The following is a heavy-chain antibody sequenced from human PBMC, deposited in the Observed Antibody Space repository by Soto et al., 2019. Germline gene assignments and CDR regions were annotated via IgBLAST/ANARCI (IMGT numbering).Heavy chain of an antibody. Sequence: SETLSLTCAVYGGSFSGYYWSWIRQPPGKGLEWIGEINHSGSTNYNPSLKSRVTISVDTSKNQFSLKLSSVTAADTAVYYCARARVGATVDYWGQGTLVTVSS. CDR2: INHSGST. J-gene: IGHJ4*02. CDR1: GGSFSGYY. CDR3: ARARVGATVDY. D-gene: IGHD1-26*01. V-gene: IGHV4-34*01.